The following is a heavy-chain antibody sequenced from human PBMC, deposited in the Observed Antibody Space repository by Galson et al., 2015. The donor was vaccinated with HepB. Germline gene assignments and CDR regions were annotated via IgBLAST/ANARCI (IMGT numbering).Heavy chain of an antibody. CDR1: GYTLTELS. J-gene: IGHJ1*01. D-gene: IGHD3-16*02. Sequence: SVKVSCKVSGYTLTELSMHWVRQAPGKGLEWMGGFDPEDGETIYAQKFQGRVTMTEDTSTDTAYMELSSLRSEDTAVYYRATGPFYDYVWGSYRQVQYFQHWGQGTLVTVSS. V-gene: IGHV1-24*01. CDR2: FDPEDGET. CDR3: ATGPFYDYVWGSYRQVQYFQH.